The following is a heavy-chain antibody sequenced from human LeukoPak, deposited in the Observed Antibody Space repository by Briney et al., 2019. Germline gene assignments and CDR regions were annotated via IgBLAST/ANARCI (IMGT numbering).Heavy chain of an antibody. CDR2: INPSGGST. V-gene: IGHV1-46*01. D-gene: IGHD6-19*01. Sequence: VASVKVSCKASGYPFTSYYMHWVRQAPGQGLGWMGIINPSGGSTSYAQKFQGRVTMTRDTSTSTVYMELSSLSSEDTAVYYCARGGRERYSSGWTDAFDIWGQGTMVTVSS. J-gene: IGHJ3*02. CDR1: GYPFTSYY. CDR3: ARGGRERYSSGWTDAFDI.